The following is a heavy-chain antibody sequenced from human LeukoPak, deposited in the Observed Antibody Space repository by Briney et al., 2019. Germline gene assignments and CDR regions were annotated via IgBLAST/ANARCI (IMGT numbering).Heavy chain of an antibody. V-gene: IGHV4-59*01. CDR1: GGSISSYY. CDR2: IYYSGST. J-gene: IGHJ6*03. D-gene: IGHD3-9*01. Sequence: SETLSLTCTVSGGSISSYYWSWIRQPPGKGLEWIGYIYYSGSTNYNPSLKSRVTISVDTSKNQFSLKLSSVTAANTAVYYCARLDGSPYYYMDVWGKGTTVTISS. CDR3: ARLDGSPYYYMDV.